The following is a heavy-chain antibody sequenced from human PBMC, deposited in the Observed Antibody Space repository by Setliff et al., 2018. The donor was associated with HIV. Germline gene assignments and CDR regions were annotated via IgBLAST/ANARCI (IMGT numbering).Heavy chain of an antibody. CDR3: ARVINYYGSGYFDY. CDR2: IYHSGST. Sequence: SETLSLTCTVSGYSISSGYYWGWIRQPPGKGLEWIGNIYHSGSTYYNPSLKSRVTISLDTSKNQFSLKLNSVTAADTALYYCARVINYYGSGYFDYWGQGTLVTVSS. V-gene: IGHV4-38-2*02. D-gene: IGHD3-10*01. J-gene: IGHJ4*02. CDR1: GYSISSGYY.